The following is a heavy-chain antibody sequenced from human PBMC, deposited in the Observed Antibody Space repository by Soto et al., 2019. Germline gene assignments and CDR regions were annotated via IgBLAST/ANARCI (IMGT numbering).Heavy chain of an antibody. CDR2: ISSSSSTI. CDR3: ARDNQVGIAVAGHDYYYYMDV. Sequence: GGSLRLSCAASGFTFSSYSMNWVRQAPGKGLEWVSYISSSSSTIYYADSVKGRFTISRDNAKNSLYLQMNSLRDEDTAVYYCARDNQVGIAVAGHDYYYYMDVWGKGTTVTVSS. D-gene: IGHD6-19*01. V-gene: IGHV3-48*02. CDR1: GFTFSSYS. J-gene: IGHJ6*03.